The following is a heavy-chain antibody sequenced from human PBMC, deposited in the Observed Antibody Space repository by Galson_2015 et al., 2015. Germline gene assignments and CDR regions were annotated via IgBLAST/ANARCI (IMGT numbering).Heavy chain of an antibody. CDR1: GFTFSSYG. Sequence: SLRLSCAASGFTFSSYGMHWVRQAPGKGLEWVAVISYDGSNKYYADSVKGRFTISRDNSKNTLYLQMNSLRAEDTAVYYCAKDRFAVYCSSTSCDYYYYYGMDVWGQGTTVTVSS. D-gene: IGHD2-2*01. V-gene: IGHV3-30*18. CDR2: ISYDGSNK. J-gene: IGHJ6*02. CDR3: AKDRFAVYCSSTSCDYYYYYGMDV.